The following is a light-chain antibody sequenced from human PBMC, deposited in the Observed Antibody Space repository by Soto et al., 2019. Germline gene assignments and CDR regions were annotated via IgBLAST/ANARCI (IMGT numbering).Light chain of an antibody. J-gene: IGLJ2*01. V-gene: IGLV2-14*01. CDR1: TTDVGGYNY. Sequence: QSALTQPASVSGSPGQSITIPCTGTTTDVGGYNYVSWYQQHPGKAPKLLIYEVSNRPSGVSARFSGSKSGNTASLTISGLQAEDAADYYCSSYTRRSTVVFGGGTKLTVL. CDR2: EVS. CDR3: SSYTRRSTVV.